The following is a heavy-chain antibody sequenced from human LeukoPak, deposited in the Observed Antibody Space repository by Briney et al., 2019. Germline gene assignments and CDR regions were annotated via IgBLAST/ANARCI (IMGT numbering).Heavy chain of an antibody. D-gene: IGHD3-10*01. Sequence: GGSLRLSCAASGFTFSSYGMHWVRQAPGKGLEWVAVISYDGSNKYYADSVKGRFTISRDNSKNTLYLQMNSLRAEDTAVYYCARGLLWFGELFGGGQGTLVTVSS. CDR3: ARGLLWFGELFG. CDR2: ISYDGSNK. J-gene: IGHJ4*02. V-gene: IGHV3-30*03. CDR1: GFTFSSYG.